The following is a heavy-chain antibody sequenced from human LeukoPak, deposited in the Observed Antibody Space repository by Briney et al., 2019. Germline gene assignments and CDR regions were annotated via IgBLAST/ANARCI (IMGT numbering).Heavy chain of an antibody. J-gene: IGHJ4*02. Sequence: GASAKVSCKASGYTFTNYYIHWVRQAPGQGLEWMGIINPGGRSTSYAQKFQGRVTMTRDTSTSTVYMELSRLRSDDTAVYYCARGSSEYGGNSISFDYWGQGTLVTVSS. CDR2: INPGGRST. D-gene: IGHD4-23*01. CDR1: GYTFTNYY. CDR3: ARGSSEYGGNSISFDY. V-gene: IGHV1-46*01.